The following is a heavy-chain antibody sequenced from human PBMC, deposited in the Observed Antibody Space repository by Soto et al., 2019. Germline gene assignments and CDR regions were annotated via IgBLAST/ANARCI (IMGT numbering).Heavy chain of an antibody. J-gene: IGHJ6*04. CDR3: AKGVELDV. CDR2: IGDSGAST. V-gene: IGHV3-23*01. Sequence: VLLLESGGGLVQPGGSLRLSCEPSGFSFSSFAMNWVRQAPGKGLEWVSAIGDSGASTYYADSVKGRFTISRDNSRNTLYLQLNSLRAEDTAVYYCAKGVELDVWGNGTTVTVSS. D-gene: IGHD1-26*01. CDR1: GFSFSSFA.